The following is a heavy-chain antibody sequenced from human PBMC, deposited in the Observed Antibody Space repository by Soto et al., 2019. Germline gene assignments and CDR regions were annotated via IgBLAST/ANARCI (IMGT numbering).Heavy chain of an antibody. J-gene: IGHJ4*02. CDR2: SRTRADNYAT. V-gene: IGHV3-72*01. CDR3: VLWVRGIINY. D-gene: IGHD3-10*01. CDR1: GITFSDHD. Sequence: EVQLVESGGGLVQPGGSLRLSCAISGITFSDHDIDWVRQAAGKGLEWLGRSRTRADNYATDYAASVKGRFTFLRDDSKSSLSLQMRSLKTGDTAMYYCVLWVRGIINYWGQGTLVTVSS.